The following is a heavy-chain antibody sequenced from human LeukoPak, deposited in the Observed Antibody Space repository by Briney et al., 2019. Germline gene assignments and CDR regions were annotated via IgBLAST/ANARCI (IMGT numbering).Heavy chain of an antibody. Sequence: PGGSLRLSCAASGFTFSSYSMNWVRQAPGKGLEWVSSISSSSSYIYYADSVKGRFTISRDNAKNSLYQQMNSLRAEDTAVYYCASRGSYGGGWFDPWGQGTLVTVSS. CDR2: ISSSSSYI. V-gene: IGHV3-21*01. CDR3: ASRGSYGGGWFDP. CDR1: GFTFSSYS. J-gene: IGHJ5*02. D-gene: IGHD1-26*01.